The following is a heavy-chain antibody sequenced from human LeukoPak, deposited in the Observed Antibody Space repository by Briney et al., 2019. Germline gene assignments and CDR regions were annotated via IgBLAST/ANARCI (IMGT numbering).Heavy chain of an antibody. CDR3: ANSLIRGGKVGGAFDN. V-gene: IGHV3-7*03. J-gene: IGHJ4*02. D-gene: IGHD3-10*01. CDR2: IKHDGSEE. CDR1: GLSTSGQW. Sequence: PGGSLRLSCVASGLSTSGQWMNWVRQAPGQGLGWVAHIKHDGSEEHYVGSVKGRFTISRDNTKNSLHMKMNSLRTEDTALYYCANSLIRGGKVGGAFDNWGQGTLVTVSS.